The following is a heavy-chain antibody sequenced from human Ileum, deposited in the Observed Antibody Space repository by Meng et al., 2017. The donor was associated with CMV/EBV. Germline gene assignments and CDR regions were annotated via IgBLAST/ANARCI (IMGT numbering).Heavy chain of an antibody. CDR3: ARESRGNHENNWFAP. CDR1: GGSVTTSS. CDR2: MFYSGHT. D-gene: IGHD4-23*01. J-gene: IGHJ5*02. Sequence: SGGSVTTSSCSCVRQPPGQELEWIGFMFYSGHTHYNPSLSSRATISVDTSKNHFSLQLTSVTAADTAVYYCARESRGNHENNWFAPWGQGTLVTVSS. V-gene: IGHV4-59*02.